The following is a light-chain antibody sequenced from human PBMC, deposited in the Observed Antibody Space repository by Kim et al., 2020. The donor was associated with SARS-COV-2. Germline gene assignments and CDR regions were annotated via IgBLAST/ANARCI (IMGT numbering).Light chain of an antibody. CDR1: SITVGNYDF. CDR3: CSYAGTATYV. Sequence: GQSINNSCTGTSITVGNYDFVSCYQHHPGKAPKLMIYESTKRPPGVSNRFSGSKSGNTASLTISGLQAEDEADYYCCSYAGTATYVFGTGTKVTVL. CDR2: EST. V-gene: IGLV2-23*01. J-gene: IGLJ1*01.